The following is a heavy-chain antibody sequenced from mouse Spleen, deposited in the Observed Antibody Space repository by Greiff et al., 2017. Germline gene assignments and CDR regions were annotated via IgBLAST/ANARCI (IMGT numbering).Heavy chain of an antibody. J-gene: IGHJ2*01. CDR1: GYTFTSYW. D-gene: IGHD6-1*01. CDR2: IDPSDSYT. Sequence: QVQLQQPGAELVMPGASVKLSCKASGYTFTSYWMHWVKQRPGQGLEWIGEIDPSDSYTNYNQKFKGKATLTVDKSSSTAYMQLSSLTSEDSAVYYCARSKGRQTGDYWGQGTTLTVSS. CDR3: ARSKGRQTGDY. V-gene: IGHV1-69*01.